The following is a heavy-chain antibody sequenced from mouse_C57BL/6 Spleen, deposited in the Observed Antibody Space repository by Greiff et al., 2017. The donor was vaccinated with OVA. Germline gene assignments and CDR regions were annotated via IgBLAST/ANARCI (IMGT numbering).Heavy chain of an antibody. CDR2: INYDGSST. CDR1: GFTFSDYY. V-gene: IGHV5-16*01. Sequence: EVQLVESEGGLVQPGSSMKLSCTASGFTFSDYYMAWVRQVPEKGLEWVANINYDGSSTYYLDSLKSRFIISRDNAKNILYLQMSSLKSEDTATYYCARVYYGSDVAYFDYWGQGTTLTVSS. J-gene: IGHJ2*01. D-gene: IGHD1-1*01. CDR3: ARVYYGSDVAYFDY.